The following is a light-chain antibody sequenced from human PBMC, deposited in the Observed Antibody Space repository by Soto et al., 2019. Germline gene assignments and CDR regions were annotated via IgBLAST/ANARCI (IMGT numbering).Light chain of an antibody. CDR3: QQRSNWLIT. V-gene: IGKV3-11*01. Sequence: EIVLTQSPATLSLSPGERATLSCRTSQSVSSYFAWYQQKPGRAPRLLIYDASNRATGIRARFIGSGSGTDFTLTISSLWPEDFAIYYCQQRSNWLITFGQGTQLEIK. CDR2: DAS. J-gene: IGKJ5*01. CDR1: QSVSSY.